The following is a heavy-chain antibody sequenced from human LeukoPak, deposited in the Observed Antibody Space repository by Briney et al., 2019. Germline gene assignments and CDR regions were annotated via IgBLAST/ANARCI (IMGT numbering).Heavy chain of an antibody. J-gene: IGHJ6*02. CDR2: IKADGSGS. CDR1: GFNIGPYA. D-gene: IGHD2/OR15-2a*01. CDR3: ATWAFYHNLDV. Sequence: GGSLRLSCAASGFNIGPYAMYWVRQGPGRGLEWVSVIKADGSGSFYSDSVRGRFTTSRDNSKNSLYLQMSSLTSDDTALYYCATWAFYHNLDVWGQGTTVAVSS. V-gene: IGHV3-43*02.